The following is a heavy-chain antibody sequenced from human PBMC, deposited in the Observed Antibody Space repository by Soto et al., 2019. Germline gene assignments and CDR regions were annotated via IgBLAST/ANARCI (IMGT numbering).Heavy chain of an antibody. CDR3: TRDYYDGSASYGFDL. D-gene: IGHD3-22*01. CDR2: INPHSSGA. V-gene: IGHV1-2*04. Sequence: QVHLVQSGAEVKKPGASVKVSCKASGYTFTDYYIHWVRQAPGQGLEWMGWINPHSSGANIAQKFAGWVTLTRDTSVRTVYMEMGWLKSNDTAVYYCTRDYYDGSASYGFDLWGQGTLVTVSS. CDR1: GYTFTDYY. J-gene: IGHJ3*01.